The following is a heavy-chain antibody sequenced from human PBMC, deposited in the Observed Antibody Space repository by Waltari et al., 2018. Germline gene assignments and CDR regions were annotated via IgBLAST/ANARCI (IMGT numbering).Heavy chain of an antibody. V-gene: IGHV3-23*01. CDR1: GFTFSNYA. CDR2: ISGSGDGT. J-gene: IGHJ4*02. CDR3: AKVYSGSYLDY. D-gene: IGHD1-26*01. Sequence: EVQLLESGGGLVQPGGSLRLSCAASGFTFSNYAMSWVRQAPGKGLELVSAISGSGDGTYHGDSVKGRFTISRDNSKNTLDLQMNSLRVEDTAIYFCAKVYSGSYLDYWGQGTLVTVSS.